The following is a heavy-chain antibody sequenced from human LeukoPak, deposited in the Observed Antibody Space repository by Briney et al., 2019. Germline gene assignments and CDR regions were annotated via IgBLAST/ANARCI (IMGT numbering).Heavy chain of an antibody. CDR1: GGSISSGGYY. J-gene: IGHJ6*02. CDR2: IYYSGST. Sequence: SETLSLTCTVSGGSISSGGYYWSWIRQHPGKGLEWIGYIYYSGSTYYNPSLKSRVTISVDTSKSQFSLKLSSVTAADTAVYYCARGRDYVWGSYRKYYYYGMDVWGQGTTVTVSS. CDR3: ARGRDYVWGSYRKYYYYGMDV. D-gene: IGHD3-16*02. V-gene: IGHV4-31*03.